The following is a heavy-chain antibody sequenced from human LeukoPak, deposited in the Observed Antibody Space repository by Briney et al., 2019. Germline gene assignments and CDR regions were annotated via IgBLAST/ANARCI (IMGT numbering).Heavy chain of an antibody. V-gene: IGHV4-59*08. Sequence: PSETLSLTCTVSGGSFSGYSWSWIRQPPGKGLEWIGYTHYSGSTNYNPSLKTRVTISVDTSKNQFSLKLSSVTAADTAVYYCARRNAPYCSSTSCYGHFDYWGQGTLVTVSS. J-gene: IGHJ4*02. CDR1: GGSFSGYS. CDR3: ARRNAPYCSSTSCYGHFDY. D-gene: IGHD2-2*01. CDR2: THYSGST.